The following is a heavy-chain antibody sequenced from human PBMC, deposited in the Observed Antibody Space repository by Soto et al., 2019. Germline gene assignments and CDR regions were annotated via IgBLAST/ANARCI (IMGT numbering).Heavy chain of an antibody. Sequence: PSETLSLTCAVYGGSFSGYYWSWIRQPPGKGLEWIGEINHSGSTNYNPSLKSRVTISVDTSKNQFSLKLSSLTAADTAVYYCARGEGAARVEFYYYYYMDVWGKGTTVTVSS. CDR3: ARGEGAARVEFYYYYYMDV. J-gene: IGHJ6*03. CDR1: GGSFSGYY. CDR2: INHSGST. D-gene: IGHD6-6*01. V-gene: IGHV4-34*01.